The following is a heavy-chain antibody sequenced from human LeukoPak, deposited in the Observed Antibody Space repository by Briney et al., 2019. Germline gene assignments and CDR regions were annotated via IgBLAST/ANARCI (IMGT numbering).Heavy chain of an antibody. D-gene: IGHD3-3*01. J-gene: IGHJ6*02. V-gene: IGHV4-59*08. Sequence: ASETLSLTCTVSGGAISTYSWSWIRQPPGNVLEWIGYISERGDSNSNPSLKSRVTMSVDTSKNQFSLRLSSVTAADTAVYYCARHSSDFWSGYYTNYYGVDVWGRGTTVTVSS. CDR3: ARHSSDFWSGYYTNYYGVDV. CDR1: GGAISTYS. CDR2: ISERGDS.